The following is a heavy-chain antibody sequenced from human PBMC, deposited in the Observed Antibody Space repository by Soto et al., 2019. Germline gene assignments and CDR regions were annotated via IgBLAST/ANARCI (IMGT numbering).Heavy chain of an antibody. J-gene: IGHJ5*02. D-gene: IGHD2-2*01. CDR2: ISAYTDDP. CDR3: ARVIPGAEAWFDP. Sequence: QGQLVQAGAEVKKPGASVKVSCTASGNTFINFGVPWVRHAPGPGLEWMGWISAYTDDPNYAQKFQGRVTMTIDTSTSTAYLDLRSLTSYDTAVYYCARVIPGAEAWFDPWGQGTLVTVSS. V-gene: IGHV1-18*01. CDR1: GNTFINFG.